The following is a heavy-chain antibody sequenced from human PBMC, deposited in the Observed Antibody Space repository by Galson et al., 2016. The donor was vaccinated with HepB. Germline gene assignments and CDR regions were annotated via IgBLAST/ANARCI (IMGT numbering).Heavy chain of an antibody. Sequence: SLRLSCAASRLTFSSYAMSWVRQAPGKGLEWVSVISGSGGSTYSADSVKGRFTISRDNSKNTLYRQMNSLRAEDTAVYYCARVDYGSGWREGWFDPWGQGTLVTVSS. J-gene: IGHJ5*02. CDR1: RLTFSSYA. D-gene: IGHD6-19*01. CDR3: ARVDYGSGWREGWFDP. V-gene: IGHV3-23*01. CDR2: ISGSGGST.